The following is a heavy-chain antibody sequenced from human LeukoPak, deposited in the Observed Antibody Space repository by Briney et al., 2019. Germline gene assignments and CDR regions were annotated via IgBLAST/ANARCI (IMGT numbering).Heavy chain of an antibody. CDR3: TSGTGYTDYYYYYGMDV. Sequence: GGSLGLSCAASGFTFSDSAMHWVRQASGKGLEWVGRIRSKASSYATEYAASVKGRFTMSRDDSKNTAYLQMNSLKTDDTAVYYCTSGTGYTDYYYYYGMDVWGQGTTVTVSS. CDR1: GFTFSDSA. V-gene: IGHV3-73*01. J-gene: IGHJ6*02. CDR2: IRSKASSYAT. D-gene: IGHD5-18*01.